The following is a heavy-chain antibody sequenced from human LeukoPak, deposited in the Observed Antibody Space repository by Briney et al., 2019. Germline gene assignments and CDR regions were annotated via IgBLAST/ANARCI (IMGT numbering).Heavy chain of an antibody. CDR2: FDPEDGET. J-gene: IGHJ4*02. CDR1: GFTFDDYA. Sequence: GGSLRLSCAASGFTFDDYAMHWVRQAPGKGLEWMGGFDPEDGETIYAQKFQGRVTMTEDTSTDTAYMELSSLRSEDTAVYYCATHYYDSSGRDGTHDYWGQGTLVTVSS. V-gene: IGHV1-24*01. CDR3: ATHYYDSSGRDGTHDY. D-gene: IGHD3-22*01.